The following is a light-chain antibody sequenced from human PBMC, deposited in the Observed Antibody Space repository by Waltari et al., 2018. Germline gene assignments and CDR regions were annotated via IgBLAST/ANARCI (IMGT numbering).Light chain of an antibody. CDR1: SRHIGGYNY. CDR3: TSYTSTNTVI. CDR2: DVS. V-gene: IGLV2-14*03. Sequence: SVLTQPAPVSGSPGQSITLPCTGTSRHIGGYNYVSGYQQHPGKAPKLMIYDVSRWPSGVSHRFSGSKSGNTASLTISGLQAEDEAHYYCTSYTSTNTVIFGGGTKVTVL. J-gene: IGLJ2*01.